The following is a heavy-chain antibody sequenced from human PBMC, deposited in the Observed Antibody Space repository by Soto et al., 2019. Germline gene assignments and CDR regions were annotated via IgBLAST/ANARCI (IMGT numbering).Heavy chain of an antibody. J-gene: IGHJ4*02. Sequence: GGSLRLSCAASGFTFSNAWMNWVRQAPGKGLEWVGRIKSKTDGGTTDYAAPVKGRFTISRDDSKNTLYLQMNSLKTEDTAVYYCTTDQGYGDYGLDYWGQGTLVTVSS. CDR2: IKSKTDGGTT. D-gene: IGHD4-17*01. CDR3: TTDQGYGDYGLDY. CDR1: GFTFSNAW. V-gene: IGHV3-15*07.